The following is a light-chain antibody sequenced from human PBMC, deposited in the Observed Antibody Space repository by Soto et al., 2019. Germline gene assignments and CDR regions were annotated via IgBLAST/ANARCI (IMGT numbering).Light chain of an antibody. CDR1: DPNIRSNS. CDR3: AASDASLSACV. CDR2: YTN. V-gene: IGLV1-47*02. J-gene: IGLJ1*01. Sequence: QSVLTLPPSATGTAGQVVTISCSGGDPNIRSNSVYWHQHLPRMAPKLLIYYTNPRPSGVPDRFSGSRSGTSDSLAIVGLRSEDEAIYYCAASDASLSACVFGNGFKGT.